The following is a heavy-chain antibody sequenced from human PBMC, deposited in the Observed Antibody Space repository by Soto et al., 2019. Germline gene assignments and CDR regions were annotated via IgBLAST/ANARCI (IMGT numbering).Heavy chain of an antibody. CDR3: ATLRITMVRGVPARYYYYGMDV. CDR2: IIPIFGTA. CDR1: GGTFSSYA. V-gene: IGHV1-69*06. J-gene: IGHJ6*02. Sequence: SVKVSCKASGGTFSSYAISWVRQAPGQGLEWMGGIIPIFGTANYAQKFQGRVTITADKSTSTAYMKLSSLRSEDTAVYYCATLRITMVRGVPARYYYYGMDVWGQGTTVTVSS. D-gene: IGHD3-10*01.